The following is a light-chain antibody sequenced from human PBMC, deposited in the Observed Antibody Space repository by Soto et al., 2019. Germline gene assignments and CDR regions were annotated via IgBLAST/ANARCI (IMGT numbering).Light chain of an antibody. V-gene: IGKV3-20*01. CDR1: HSLVYSDGNTY. Sequence: VMTQSPLSLPVTLGQPASISCKSSHSLVYSDGNTYLAWYQQKPGQAPRLLIYGASSRATGIPDRFSGSGSGTDFTLTISRLEPEDFAVYYCQQYGNSPFTFGQGTLLEI. CDR3: QQYGNSPFT. CDR2: GAS. J-gene: IGKJ5*01.